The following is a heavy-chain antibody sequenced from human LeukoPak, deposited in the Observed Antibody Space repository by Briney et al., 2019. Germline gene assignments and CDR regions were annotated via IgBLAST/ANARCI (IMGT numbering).Heavy chain of an antibody. CDR3: ARADEAYCGGDCSYAFDI. J-gene: IGHJ3*02. CDR2: ISFDGSSK. CDR1: GFTFSRYA. D-gene: IGHD2-21*01. V-gene: IGHV3-30*04. Sequence: GGSLRLSCAASGFTFSRYAMHWVRQAPGKGLEWVALISFDGSSKYYADSVKGRFTISRDNSKNTLYLQMNSLRAEDTAAYYCARADEAYCGGDCSYAFDIWGQGTMVTVSS.